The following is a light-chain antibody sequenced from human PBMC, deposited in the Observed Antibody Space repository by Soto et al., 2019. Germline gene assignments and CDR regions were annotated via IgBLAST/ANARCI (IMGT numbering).Light chain of an antibody. CDR3: QQLKSYPIT. J-gene: IGKJ5*01. Sequence: IQLTQSPSSLSASVGDRVTITCRASQGISSYLAWYQQKPGKAPKLLIYDASILQSGVPSRFSGSGSGTDFTLTISSLQPEDFADYYCQQLKSYPITFGQGKRLDIK. CDR2: DAS. V-gene: IGKV1-9*01. CDR1: QGISSY.